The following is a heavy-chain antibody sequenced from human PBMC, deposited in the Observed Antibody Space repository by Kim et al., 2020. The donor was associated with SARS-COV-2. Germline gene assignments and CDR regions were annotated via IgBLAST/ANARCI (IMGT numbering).Heavy chain of an antibody. CDR1: GFTFSDYG. Sequence: GGSLRLSCAASGFTFSDYGMHWVRQAPGKGLEWVAVMSYGGSDKYHVDSVKGRFSISRDNSKNTLYLQMNSLRPEDTAVYYCAKGGWKYSLYDGVDSWGQGTLVTVSS. CDR2: MSYGGSDK. V-gene: IGHV3-30*18. D-gene: IGHD5-12*01. J-gene: IGHJ4*02. CDR3: AKGGWKYSLYDGVDS.